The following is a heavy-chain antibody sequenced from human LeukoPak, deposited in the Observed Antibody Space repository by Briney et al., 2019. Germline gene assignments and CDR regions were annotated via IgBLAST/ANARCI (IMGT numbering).Heavy chain of an antibody. V-gene: IGHV1-24*01. CDR2: FDPEDGET. CDR1: GHTLTELS. Sequence: GASVKVSCKVSGHTLTELSMHWVRQAPGKGLEWMGSFDPEDGETMYAQKFQGRVTMTEDTSTDTAYMELSSLRSEDTAVYYCARGRDSSSWSYYYGMDVWGQGTTVTVSS. D-gene: IGHD6-13*01. J-gene: IGHJ6*02. CDR3: ARGRDSSSWSYYYGMDV.